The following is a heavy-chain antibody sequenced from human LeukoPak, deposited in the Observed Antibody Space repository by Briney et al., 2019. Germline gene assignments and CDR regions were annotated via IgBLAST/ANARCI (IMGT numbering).Heavy chain of an antibody. Sequence: GGSLRLSCAASGFTFNSYAMTWVRQGAGRGLEWVSTISGTSGATNYADSVEGRFSISRDDSKNTLYLQMTNMRVEDTAVYFCARVQPDNNDEYNWFDPWGQGTRVTVSS. CDR3: ARVQPDNNDEYNWFDP. CDR1: GFTFNSYA. D-gene: IGHD1-1*01. CDR2: ISGTSGAT. J-gene: IGHJ5*02. V-gene: IGHV3-23*01.